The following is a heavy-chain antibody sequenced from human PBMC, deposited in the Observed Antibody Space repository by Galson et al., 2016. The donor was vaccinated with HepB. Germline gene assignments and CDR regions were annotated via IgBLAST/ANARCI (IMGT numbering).Heavy chain of an antibody. J-gene: IGHJ4*02. D-gene: IGHD6-25*01. CDR1: GFTFSGYW. CDR2: IKPDGSET. V-gene: IGHV3-7*01. CDR3: ASAPAATESDY. Sequence: SLRLSCAASGFTFSGYWMTWVRQAPGKGLEWVANIKPDGSETNYVDSVKGRFTISRDNAKNLVYLQMNSLRAEDTAMYYCASAPAATESDYWGQGTLVTVAP.